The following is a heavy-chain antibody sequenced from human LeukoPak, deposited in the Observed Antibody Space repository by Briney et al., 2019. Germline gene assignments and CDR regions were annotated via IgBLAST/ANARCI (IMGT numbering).Heavy chain of an antibody. CDR2: MNPNSGNT. D-gene: IGHD1-26*01. V-gene: IGHV1-8*03. CDR1: GYTFTSYD. CDR3: ARVVGATPGYYYYYIDV. Sequence: ASVKVSCKASGYTFTSYDINWVRQATGQGLEWMGWMNPNSGNTGYAQKFQGRVTITRNTSISTAYMELSSLRSEDTAVYYCARVVGATPGYYYYYIDVWGKGTTVTVSS. J-gene: IGHJ6*03.